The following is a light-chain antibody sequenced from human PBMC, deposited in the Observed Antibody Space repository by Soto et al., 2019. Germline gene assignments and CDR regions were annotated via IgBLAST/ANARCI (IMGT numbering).Light chain of an antibody. V-gene: IGKV3-15*01. J-gene: IGKJ5*01. CDR1: QSVSSN. Sequence: EIVLTQSPATLSLSPGERATLSCRASQSVSSNLAWYLQKPGQAPRLLIYGASTRATGIPARCSGSGSGTEFTLTVNSLQSADFAVYYCQQYNNWPPITFGQGTRLEIK. CDR3: QQYNNWPPIT. CDR2: GAS.